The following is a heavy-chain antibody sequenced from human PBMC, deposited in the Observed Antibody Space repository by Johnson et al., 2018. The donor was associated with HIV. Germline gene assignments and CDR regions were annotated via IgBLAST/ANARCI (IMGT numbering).Heavy chain of an antibody. CDR1: GFTFSSYG. V-gene: IGHV3-33*06. D-gene: IGHD6-6*01. CDR2: IWYDGSNK. Sequence: QVQLVESGGGVVQPGRSLRLSCAASGFTFSSYGMHWVRQAPGKGLEWVAVIWYDGSNKYYADSVKGRFTISRDNSKNTLYLQMNSLRAEDTALYYCAKGGIATRFFDIWGQGTMVTVSS. CDR3: AKGGIATRFFDI. J-gene: IGHJ3*02.